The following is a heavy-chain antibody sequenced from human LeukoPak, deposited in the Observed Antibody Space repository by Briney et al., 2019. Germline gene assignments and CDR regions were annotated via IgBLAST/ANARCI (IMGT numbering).Heavy chain of an antibody. V-gene: IGHV3-23*01. CDR3: AKGDYYDSSGYYTFDY. CDR2: ISGSGGST. CDR1: GFTFSSYA. D-gene: IGHD3-22*01. J-gene: IGHJ4*02. Sequence: PGGSLRLSCAASGFTFSSYAMSWVRQAPGKGLEWVPAISGSGGSTYYADSVKGRFTISRDNSKNTLYLQMNSLRAGDTAVYYCAKGDYYDSSGYYTFDYWGQGTLVTVSS.